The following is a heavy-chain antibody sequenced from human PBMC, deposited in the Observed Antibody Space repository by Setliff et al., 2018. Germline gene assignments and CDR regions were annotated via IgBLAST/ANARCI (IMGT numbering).Heavy chain of an antibody. Sequence: AETLSLTCAVSGYSITSGYYWGWIRQPPGKGLEWIGSLYHSGSTYYNPSLHSRVTISLDTSKNQFSLKLNSVTAAYTAVSSCATLTSGNSHLDYLGPGTLVTVSS. CDR1: GYSITSGYY. D-gene: IGHD1-26*01. V-gene: IGHV4-38-2*01. CDR3: ATLTSGNSHLDY. J-gene: IGHJ4*02. CDR2: LYHSGST.